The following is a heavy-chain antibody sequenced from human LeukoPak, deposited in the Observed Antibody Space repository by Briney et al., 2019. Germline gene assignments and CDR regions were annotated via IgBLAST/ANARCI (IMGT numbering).Heavy chain of an antibody. CDR2: IYYSGST. Sequence: PSETLSLTCTVSGGSISSYYWSWIRQPPGKGLEWIGYIYYSGSTNYNPPLKSRVTISVDTSKNQFSLKLSSVTAADTAVYYCARAYCSSTSCAAEYYFDYWGQGTLVTVSS. CDR3: ARAYCSSTSCAAEYYFDY. D-gene: IGHD2-2*01. J-gene: IGHJ4*02. V-gene: IGHV4-59*01. CDR1: GGSISSYY.